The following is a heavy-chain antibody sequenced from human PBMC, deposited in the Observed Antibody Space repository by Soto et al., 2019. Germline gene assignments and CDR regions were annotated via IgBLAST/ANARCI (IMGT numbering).Heavy chain of an antibody. CDR1: GYTFTSND. Sequence: QVQLVQSGAEVKKPGASVKVSCKASGYTFTSNDIYWLRQAPGQGPEWMGWMNPKSGDARYAQKFQDSLSMTRYAYIPTASMELTILTSADTAAYCCARGRRRGGVKRSWFDPWGQGTLVTVSS. J-gene: IGHJ5*02. CDR3: ARGRRRGGVKRSWFDP. CDR2: MNPKSGDA. D-gene: IGHD2-8*02. V-gene: IGHV1-8*01.